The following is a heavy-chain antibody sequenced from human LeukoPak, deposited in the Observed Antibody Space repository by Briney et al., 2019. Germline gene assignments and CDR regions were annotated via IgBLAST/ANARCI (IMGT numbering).Heavy chain of an antibody. J-gene: IGHJ5*02. CDR3: ARDTYCGGDCYPPGFDP. D-gene: IGHD2-21*02. CDR2: INWNGGST. Sequence: GGSLRLSCAASGFTFDDYGMSWVRQPPGKGLEWVSGINWNGGSTGYADSVKGRITISRDNAKNSLYLQMNSLRGEDTALYHCARDTYCGGDCYPPGFDPWGQGTLVTVSS. V-gene: IGHV3-20*01. CDR1: GFTFDDYG.